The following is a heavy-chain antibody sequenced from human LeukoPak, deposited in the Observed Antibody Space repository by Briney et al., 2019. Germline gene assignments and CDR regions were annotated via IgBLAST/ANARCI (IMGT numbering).Heavy chain of an antibody. D-gene: IGHD3-10*01. CDR2: IYTSGST. J-gene: IGHJ2*01. V-gene: IGHV4-61*02. Sequence: PSETLSLTCTVSGGSISSGSYYWSWIRQPAGKGLEWIGRIYTSGSTNYNPSLKSRVTISVDTSKNQFSLKLSSVTAADTAVYYCARDLRLWFGRYWYFDLWGRGTLVTVSS. CDR3: ARDLRLWFGRYWYFDL. CDR1: GGSISSGSYY.